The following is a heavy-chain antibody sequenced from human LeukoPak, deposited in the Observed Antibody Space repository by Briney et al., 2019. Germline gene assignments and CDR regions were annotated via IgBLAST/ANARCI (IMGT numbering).Heavy chain of an antibody. Sequence: GGSLRLSCAASGFTFSDYYMSWIRQAPGKGLEWVSYISSSGSTIYYADSVKGRFTISRDNAKNSLYLQMNSLKIEDTAVYYCTSSYYYDGSGYYESSFDYWGQGTLVTVSS. CDR2: ISSSGSTI. D-gene: IGHD3-22*01. CDR3: TSSYYYDGSGYYESSFDY. J-gene: IGHJ4*02. V-gene: IGHV3-11*01. CDR1: GFTFSDYY.